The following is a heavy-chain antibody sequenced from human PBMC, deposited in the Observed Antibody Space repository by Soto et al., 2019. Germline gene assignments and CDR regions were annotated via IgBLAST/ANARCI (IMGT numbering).Heavy chain of an antibody. J-gene: IGHJ4*02. D-gene: IGHD6-13*01. Sequence: SETLSLTCTVSGGSISSYYWSRIRQPPGKGLEWIGYIYYSGSTNYNPSLKSRVTISVDTSKNQFSLKLSSVTAADTAVYYCARVGYSSSWYEVGYFDYWGQGTLVPVSS. V-gene: IGHV4-59*01. CDR2: IYYSGST. CDR1: GGSISSYY. CDR3: ARVGYSSSWYEVGYFDY.